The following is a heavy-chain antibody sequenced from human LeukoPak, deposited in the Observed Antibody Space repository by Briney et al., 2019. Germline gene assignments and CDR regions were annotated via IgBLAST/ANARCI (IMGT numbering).Heavy chain of an antibody. V-gene: IGHV3-30*04. D-gene: IGHD5-24*01. CDR3: AKDIGDGYKARFLNFDY. J-gene: IGHJ4*02. Sequence: GGSLRLSCAASGFTFSSHSMHWVRQAPDKGLDWVALISYDETTKNYADSVKGRFTISRDNSKSTLFLQMNSLSAEDTAMYCCAKDIGDGYKARFLNFDYWGQGTLVTVSS. CDR2: ISYDETTK. CDR1: GFTFSSHS.